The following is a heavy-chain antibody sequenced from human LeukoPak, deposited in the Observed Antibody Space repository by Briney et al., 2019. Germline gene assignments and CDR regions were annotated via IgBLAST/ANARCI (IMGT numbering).Heavy chain of an antibody. J-gene: IGHJ4*02. CDR1: GYTFTSYY. Sequence: ASVKVSCKASGYTFTSYYMHWVRQAPGQGLEWMGIINPSGGSTSYAQKFQGRVTMTRDTPTSTVYMELSSLRSEDTAVYYCARDRSPTYYDSSGYYYWGQGTLVTVSS. D-gene: IGHD3-22*01. CDR2: INPSGGST. CDR3: ARDRSPTYYDSSGYYY. V-gene: IGHV1-46*01.